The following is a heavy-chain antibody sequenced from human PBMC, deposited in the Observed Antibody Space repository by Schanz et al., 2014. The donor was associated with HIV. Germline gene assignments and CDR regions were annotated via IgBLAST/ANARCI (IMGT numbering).Heavy chain of an antibody. J-gene: IGHJ4*02. V-gene: IGHV3-30*18. CDR2: ISHDGTNK. CDR3: AKGWRGYSISSWVDY. CDR1: GFSFDSFG. Sequence: QVQLVESGGGVVRPGRSLRLSCVASGFSFDSFGMHWVRQAPGKALEWVAVISHDGTNKFYAGSVKDRFPISRDNAKNTLYLQMNSLRADDTAVYYCAKGWRGYSISSWVDYWGQGSLVTVSS. D-gene: IGHD6-6*01.